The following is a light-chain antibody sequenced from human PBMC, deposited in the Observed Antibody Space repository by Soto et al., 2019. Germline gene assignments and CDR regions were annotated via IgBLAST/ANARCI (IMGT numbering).Light chain of an antibody. CDR1: SSDVGNYNY. CDR3: NSYGGRNNYV. V-gene: IGLV2-8*01. CDR2: EVS. Sequence: ALTQPPSASGSPGQSVTISCTATSSDVGNYNYVSWYQQHPGKAPKLIIYEVSYRPSGVPDRFSGSKSGNTASLTVSGLQAEDEADYYCNSYGGRNNYVFGTGTKVTV. J-gene: IGLJ1*01.